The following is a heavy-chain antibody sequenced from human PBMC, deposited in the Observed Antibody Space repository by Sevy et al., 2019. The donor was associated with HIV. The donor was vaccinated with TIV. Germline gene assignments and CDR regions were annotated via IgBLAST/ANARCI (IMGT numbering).Heavy chain of an antibody. CDR2: ISTGSTYT. CDR3: ARVRYNYGSYYFDY. D-gene: IGHD5-18*01. CDR1: GFTFSDYY. J-gene: IGHJ4*02. V-gene: IGHV3-11*06. Sequence: GGSLRLSFVASGFTFSDYYMIWIRQAPGKGLEWVSYISTGSTYTNYADSVKGRFTVSRDNSENSLYLQMNSLRAEDTAVYYCARVRYNYGSYYFDYWGQGTLVTVSS.